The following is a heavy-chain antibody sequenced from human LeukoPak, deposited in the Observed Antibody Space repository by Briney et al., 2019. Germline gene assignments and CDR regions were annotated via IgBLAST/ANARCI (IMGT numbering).Heavy chain of an antibody. CDR2: ISYDGSNK. D-gene: IGHD3-10*01. Sequence: GGSLRLSCAASGFTFSSYGMHWVRQAPGKGLEWVAVISYDGSNKYYADSVKGRFTISRENSKNTVYLHMNSLRAEDTAVYYCAKDLVYGSGSSYMDVWGQGTTVTVSS. CDR3: AKDLVYGSGSSYMDV. J-gene: IGHJ6*02. CDR1: GFTFSSYG. V-gene: IGHV3-30*18.